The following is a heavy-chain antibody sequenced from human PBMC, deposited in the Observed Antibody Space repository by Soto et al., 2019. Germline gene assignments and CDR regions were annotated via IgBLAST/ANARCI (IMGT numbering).Heavy chain of an antibody. V-gene: IGHV3-23*04. Sequence: EVDLVESGGGLIQPGRSLRLSCAASGFSFGVYAMSWVRQAPGKGLEWVATISGGIGSTYYADAVKGRFTISRDISRSTLDLQMNSLRVEDTALYYCAKLRGRGIFEYWGQGTMVTISS. CDR1: GFSFGVYA. CDR3: AKLRGRGIFEY. D-gene: IGHD1-26*01. J-gene: IGHJ4*02. CDR2: ISGGIGST.